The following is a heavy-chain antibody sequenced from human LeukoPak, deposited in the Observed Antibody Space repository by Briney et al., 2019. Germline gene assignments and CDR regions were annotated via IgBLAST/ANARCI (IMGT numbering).Heavy chain of an antibody. D-gene: IGHD3-22*01. Sequence: GGSLRLSCAASGFTFSWYWMHWVRQVPGEGLVWVSRTNTDGRTTSYADSVKGRFTISRDNAKNMVYLQMNSLRAEDTAVYYCARIEDRGAAFDSWGKGTLVTVSS. J-gene: IGHJ4*02. CDR3: ARIEDRGAAFDS. CDR1: GFTFSWYW. V-gene: IGHV3-74*01. CDR2: TNTDGRTT.